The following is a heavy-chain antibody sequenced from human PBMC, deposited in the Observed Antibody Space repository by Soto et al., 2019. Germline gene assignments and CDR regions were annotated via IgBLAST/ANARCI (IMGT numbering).Heavy chain of an antibody. V-gene: IGHV1-3*01. D-gene: IGHD3-16*01. CDR2: INAGNGNT. CDR3: ARDDDGGLDY. Sequence: SVEVSYRASGYTFTSYAMHWVRQAPGQRLEWMGWINAGNGNTKYSQKFQGRVTITRDTSASTAYMELSSLRSEDTAVYYCARDDDGGLDYWGQGTLVTVYS. J-gene: IGHJ4*02. CDR1: GYTFTSYA.